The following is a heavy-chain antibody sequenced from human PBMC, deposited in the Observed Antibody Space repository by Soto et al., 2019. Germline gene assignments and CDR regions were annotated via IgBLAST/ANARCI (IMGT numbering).Heavy chain of an antibody. CDR2: ISSNSAYI. CDR3: TRDASRDSSARGWFDP. D-gene: IGHD6-13*01. CDR1: GFTFRSFT. J-gene: IGHJ5*02. Sequence: XGSPRLSCAASGFTFRSFTMNGVRQAPGKGLEWVSTISSNSAYIYYTDALRGRFTISRDNAKNSLHLQMNSLRAEDTAVYYCTRDASRDSSARGWFDPWGPGTLVIVSS. V-gene: IGHV3-21*01.